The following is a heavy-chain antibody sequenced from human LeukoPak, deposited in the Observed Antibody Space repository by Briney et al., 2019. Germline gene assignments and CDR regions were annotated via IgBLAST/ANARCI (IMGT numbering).Heavy chain of an antibody. Sequence: GGSLRLSCAASGFTFDDYAMHWARQAPGKGLEWVSGISWNSGSIGYADSVKGRFTISRDNAKNSLYLQMNSLRAEDTALYYCAKTGSSSPWYAFDIWGQGTMVTVSS. D-gene: IGHD6-13*01. CDR2: ISWNSGSI. CDR3: AKTGSSSPWYAFDI. CDR1: GFTFDDYA. V-gene: IGHV3-9*01. J-gene: IGHJ3*02.